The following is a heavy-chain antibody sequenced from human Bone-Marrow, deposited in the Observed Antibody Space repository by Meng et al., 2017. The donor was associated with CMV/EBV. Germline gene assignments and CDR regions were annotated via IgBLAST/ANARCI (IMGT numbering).Heavy chain of an antibody. CDR1: GGSISSYH. V-gene: IGHV4-4*07. D-gene: IGHD3-22*01. Sequence: QVQLQESGPRLLTPSETLSLTFTVSGGSISSYHWRSSRQPAGKGLEWIGRIYTSGSTNYNPSLKSRVTMSVDTSKNQFSLKLSSVTAADTAVYYCARDLDSSGYFYWYFDLWGRGTLVTVSS. CDR3: ARDLDSSGYFYWYFDL. CDR2: IYTSGST. J-gene: IGHJ2*01.